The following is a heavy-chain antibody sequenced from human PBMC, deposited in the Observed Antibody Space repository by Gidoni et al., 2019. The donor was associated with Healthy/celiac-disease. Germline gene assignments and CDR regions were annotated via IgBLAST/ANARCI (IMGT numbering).Heavy chain of an antibody. J-gene: IGHJ4*02. D-gene: IGHD2-2*01. CDR3: AKDRMGAVVVPAAQEIDY. V-gene: IGHV3-30*18. Sequence: QVQLVESGGGVVQPGRSLRLSCAASGFTFSSYGMHWVRQAPGKGLEWVAVISYDGSNKYYADSVKGRFTISRDKSKNTLYLQMNSLRAEDTAVYYCAKDRMGAVVVPAAQEIDYWGQGTLVTVSS. CDR2: ISYDGSNK. CDR1: GFTFSSYG.